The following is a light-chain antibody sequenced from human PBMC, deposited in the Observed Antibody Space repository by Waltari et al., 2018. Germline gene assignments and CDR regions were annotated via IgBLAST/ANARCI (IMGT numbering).Light chain of an antibody. Sequence: SYVLTQPPSVSVAPGQTATITWWGNTLGSDSGPSYQQKPGQAPVLVIYDDGDRPSGIPERFSGSNSGNTATLTISRVEAGDEADYYCQVCNNSRDHVIFAGGTKLTVL. CDR1: TLGSDS. CDR2: DDG. CDR3: QVCNNSRDHVI. V-gene: IGLV3-21*02. J-gene: IGLJ2*01.